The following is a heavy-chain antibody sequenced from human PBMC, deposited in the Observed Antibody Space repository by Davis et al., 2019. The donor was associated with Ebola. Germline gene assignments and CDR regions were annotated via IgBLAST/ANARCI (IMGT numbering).Heavy chain of an antibody. D-gene: IGHD3-22*01. CDR2: INHSGST. CDR1: GGSFSGYY. V-gene: IGHV4-34*01. J-gene: IGHJ4*02. Sequence: GSLRLSCAVYGGSFSGYYWSWIRQPPGKGLEWIGEINHSGSTNYNPSLKSRVTISVDTSKNQFSLKLSSVTAADTAVYYCARPTYYYDSSGPLRYWGQGTLVTVPS. CDR3: ARPTYYYDSSGPLRY.